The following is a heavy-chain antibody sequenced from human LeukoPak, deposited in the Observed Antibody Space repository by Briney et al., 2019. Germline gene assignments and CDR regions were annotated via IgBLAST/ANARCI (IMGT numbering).Heavy chain of an antibody. CDR1: GYTVTSYG. Sequence: ASVKVSCKASGYTVTSYGVNWVRQAPGQGLEWMGWISANSGITNYAQNLQGRLPMTTDISTSTAYMELASLRSDDTAVYYCASSTVREPYDMDVWGQGTTVTVS. J-gene: IGHJ6*02. CDR3: ASSTVREPYDMDV. D-gene: IGHD3-10*01. V-gene: IGHV1-18*01. CDR2: ISANSGIT.